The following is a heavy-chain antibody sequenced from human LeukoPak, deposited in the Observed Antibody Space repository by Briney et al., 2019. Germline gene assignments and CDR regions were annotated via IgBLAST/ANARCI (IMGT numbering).Heavy chain of an antibody. J-gene: IGHJ4*02. Sequence: PGGSLRLSCATSGFTFSSYGMHWVRQAPGKGLEWVAFIRYDGSNKYYADSVKGRFTISRDNSKNTLYLQMNSLRAEDTAVYYCAKDRVVVVPAKMYYFDYWGQGTLVTVSS. CDR1: GFTFSSYG. D-gene: IGHD2-2*01. CDR2: IRYDGSNK. V-gene: IGHV3-30*02. CDR3: AKDRVVVVPAKMYYFDY.